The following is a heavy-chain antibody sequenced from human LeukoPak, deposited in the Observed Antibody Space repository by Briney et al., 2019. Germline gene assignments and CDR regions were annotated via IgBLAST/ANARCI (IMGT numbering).Heavy chain of an antibody. D-gene: IGHD3-16*02. CDR1: GFNYSSYT. V-gene: IGHV3-48*01. CDR2: ISASRGIT. J-gene: IGHJ3*02. CDR3: AREGFYDYVWGSYRYTREDAFDI. Sequence: GGSLRLSCAASGFNYSSYTMNWVRQAPGMGLEWLSYISASRGITYYADSVKGRFTISRDNAKNSLYLQMNSLRAEDTAVYYCAREGFYDYVWGSYRYTREDAFDIWGQGTMVTVSS.